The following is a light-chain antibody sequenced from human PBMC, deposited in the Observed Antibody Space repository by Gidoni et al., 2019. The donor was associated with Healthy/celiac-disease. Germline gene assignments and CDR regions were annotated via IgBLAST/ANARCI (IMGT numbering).Light chain of an antibody. V-gene: IGKV3-11*01. CDR3: QQRSNWPPLT. CDR2: DAS. Sequence: EIVLTQSPATLSLSPGERATLSCRASQRVSSYLAWYQQKPGQAPRLLIYDASNRATGIPARFSGSGSGTDFTLTISSLEPEDFAVYYCQQRSNWPPLTFGGETKVEIK. J-gene: IGKJ4*01. CDR1: QRVSSY.